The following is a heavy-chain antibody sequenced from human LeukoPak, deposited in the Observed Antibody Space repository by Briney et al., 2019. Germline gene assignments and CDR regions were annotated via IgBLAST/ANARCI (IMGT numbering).Heavy chain of an antibody. V-gene: IGHV3-48*03. CDR2: ISSSGSTI. J-gene: IGHJ4*02. CDR1: GFTFSSYE. D-gene: IGHD2-2*01. Sequence: GGSLRLSCAASGFTFSSYEVNWVRQAPGKGLEWVSYISSSGSTIYYADSVKGRFTISRDNAKNSLYLQMNSLRAEDTAVYYCATGYCSSTSCFRWGQGTLVTVSS. CDR3: ATGYCSSTSCFR.